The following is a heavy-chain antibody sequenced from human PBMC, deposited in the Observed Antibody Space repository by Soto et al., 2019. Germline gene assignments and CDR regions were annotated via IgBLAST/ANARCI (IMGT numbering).Heavy chain of an antibody. V-gene: IGHV3-33*08. D-gene: IGHD6-19*01. CDR2: IWYDGSNK. Sequence: QVQLVESGGGVVQPGRSLRLSCAASGFTFSSYAMHWVRQAPGKGLEWVAVIWYDGSNKYYADSVKGRFTISRDNSKNTLYLQMNSLRAEDTAVYYCARDPGSSGWYFWGFDYWGQGTLVTVSS. CDR3: ARDPGSSGWYFWGFDY. J-gene: IGHJ4*02. CDR1: GFTFSSYA.